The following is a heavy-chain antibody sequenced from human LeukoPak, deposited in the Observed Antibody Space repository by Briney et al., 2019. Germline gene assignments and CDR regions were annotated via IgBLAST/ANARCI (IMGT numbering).Heavy chain of an antibody. CDR2: ISSASSTI. D-gene: IGHD4-17*01. J-gene: IGHJ2*01. CDR3: ARDRYGDWWYFDL. Sequence: GGSLRLSCAASGFTFSSYDMNWVRQAPGKGLEWVSYISSASSTIYYADSLKGRITISRDNAKNSLFLQMNSLGDEDTAVYYCARDRYGDWWYFDLWGRGTLVTVSS. CDR1: GFTFSSYD. V-gene: IGHV3-48*02.